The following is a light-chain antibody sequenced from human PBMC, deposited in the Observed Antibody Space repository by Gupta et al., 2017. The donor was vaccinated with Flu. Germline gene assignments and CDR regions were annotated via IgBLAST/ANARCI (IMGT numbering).Light chain of an antibody. CDR3: QQYYSYPPT. J-gene: IGKJ5*01. CDR1: QGISSY. V-gene: IGKV1-8*01. CDR2: AAS. Sequence: AIRMTQSPSSFSASTGDRVTITCRASQGISSYLAWYQQKPGKAPKLLIYAASTLQSGVPSRFSGSGSGTDSTLTIGCLQSEDFATYYCQQYYSYPPTFGQGTRLEIK.